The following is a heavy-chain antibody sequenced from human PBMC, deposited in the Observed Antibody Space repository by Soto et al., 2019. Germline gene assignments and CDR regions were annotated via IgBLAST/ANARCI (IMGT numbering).Heavy chain of an antibody. CDR2: ISSSSSYI. CDR3: ARGANIAAAGSYFDY. V-gene: IGHV3-21*01. Sequence: GGSLRLSCAASGFTFSSYSMNWVRQAPGKGLEWVSSISSSSSYIYYADSVKGRFTISRDNAKNSLYLQMNSLRAEDTAVYYCARGANIAAAGSYFDYWGQGTLVTVSS. J-gene: IGHJ4*02. D-gene: IGHD6-13*01. CDR1: GFTFSSYS.